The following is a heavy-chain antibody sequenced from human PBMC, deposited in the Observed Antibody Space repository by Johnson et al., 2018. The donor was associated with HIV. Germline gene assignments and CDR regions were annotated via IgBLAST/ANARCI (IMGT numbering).Heavy chain of an antibody. D-gene: IGHD6-6*01. CDR3: ARERGSFEYSNSYAFDI. J-gene: IGHJ3*02. CDR1: GFTFDDYG. CDR2: FSWNGCSI. V-gene: IGHV3-20*04. Sequence: EVQLLESGGGVVRPGGSLRLSCAASGFTFDDYGMSWVRQAPGKGLEWVSGFSWNGCSIGYADSVRGRFTISRDNAKNSLYLQMNSLRAEDTALYYCARERGSFEYSNSYAFDIWGQGTMVTVSS.